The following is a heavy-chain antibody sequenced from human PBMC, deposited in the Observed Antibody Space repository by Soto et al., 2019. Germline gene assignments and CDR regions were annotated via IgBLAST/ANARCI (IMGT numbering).Heavy chain of an antibody. CDR2: IIPIFGTA. Sequence: SVKVSCKASGGTFSSYAISWARQAPGKGPEWMGGIIPIFGTANYAQKFQGRVTITADESTSTADMELSSLRSEDTAVYYFAREYSTGIAVAGGFDYWGQGTLVTVSS. V-gene: IGHV1-69*13. CDR1: GGTFSSYA. J-gene: IGHJ4*02. D-gene: IGHD6-19*01. CDR3: AREYSTGIAVAGGFDY.